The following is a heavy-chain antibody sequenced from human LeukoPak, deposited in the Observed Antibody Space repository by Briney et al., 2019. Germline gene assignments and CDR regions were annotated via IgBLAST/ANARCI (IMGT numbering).Heavy chain of an antibody. V-gene: IGHV3-43*01. Sequence: GGSLRLSCAASGFTFTNYMMHWVRQAPGKGLEGVSLISWDSGTTYYADSVKGRFTISRDNSKNSLYLQMNSLRSEDTALYYCAKDYGSYRGFDHWGQGTLVTVSS. CDR2: ISWDSGTT. CDR1: GFTFTNYM. CDR3: AKDYGSYRGFDH. D-gene: IGHD2-15*01. J-gene: IGHJ4*02.